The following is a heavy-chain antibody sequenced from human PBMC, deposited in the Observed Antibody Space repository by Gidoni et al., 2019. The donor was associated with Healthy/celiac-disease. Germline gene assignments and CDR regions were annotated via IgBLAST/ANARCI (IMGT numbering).Heavy chain of an antibody. CDR3: ARDGATAMGENNWFDP. V-gene: IGHV4-61*02. J-gene: IGHJ5*02. CDR2: IYTSGST. D-gene: IGHD5-18*01. Sequence: QVQLQESGTGLVKHSQTLSITSPGAGGSISSGSYYWSWIRQPAGKGLEWIGRIYTSGSTNYTPSLKSRVTIAVDTSTNHFSLKLSSVTAADTAVYYCARDGATAMGENNWFDPWGQGTLVTVSS. CDR1: GGSISSGSYY.